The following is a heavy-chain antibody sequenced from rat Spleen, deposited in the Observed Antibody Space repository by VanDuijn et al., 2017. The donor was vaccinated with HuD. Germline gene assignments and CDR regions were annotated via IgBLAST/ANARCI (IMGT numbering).Heavy chain of an antibody. J-gene: IGHJ2*01. CDR3: ARYGNYGYTYDY. CDR1: GYSITSAYR. CDR2: INSAGST. V-gene: IGHV3-3*01. D-gene: IGHD1-9*01. Sequence: EVQLQESGPGLVKPSQSLSLTCSVSGYSITSAYRWNWIRKFPGNKLEWMGYINSAGSTNYNPSLKSRISITRDTSKNQFFLQLNSVTTEDTATYYCARYGNYGYTYDYWGQGVMVTVSS.